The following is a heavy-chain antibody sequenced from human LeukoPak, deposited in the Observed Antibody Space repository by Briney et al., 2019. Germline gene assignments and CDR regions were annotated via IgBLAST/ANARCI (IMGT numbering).Heavy chain of an antibody. CDR2: ISSSGSTI. V-gene: IGHV3-48*03. J-gene: IGHJ4*02. CDR3: ARDGKYYYGSGDGDLFDY. D-gene: IGHD3-10*01. CDR1: GFTLSRYE. Sequence: GRTLRLSYAAAGFTLSRYEMKWVRQAQGKGLEWVSYISSSGSTIYYADSVKGRFTISRDNAKNSLYLQMNSLRAEDTAVYYCARDGKYYYGSGDGDLFDYWGQGTLVTVSS.